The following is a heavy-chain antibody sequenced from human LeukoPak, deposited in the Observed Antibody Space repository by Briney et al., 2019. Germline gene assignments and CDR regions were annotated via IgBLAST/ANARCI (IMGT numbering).Heavy chain of an antibody. V-gene: IGHV3-7*02. CDR2: IKQDGSEK. D-gene: IGHD6-19*01. J-gene: IGHJ4*02. CDR3: ASASSSGWFSHFDY. Sequence: SGGSLRLSCAASGFTFSSYWMSWVRQAPGKGLEWVANIKQDGSEKYYVDSVKGRFTISRDNAKNSLYLQMNSLRAEDTAVYYCASASSSGWFSHFDYWGQGTLVTVSP. CDR1: GFTFSSYW.